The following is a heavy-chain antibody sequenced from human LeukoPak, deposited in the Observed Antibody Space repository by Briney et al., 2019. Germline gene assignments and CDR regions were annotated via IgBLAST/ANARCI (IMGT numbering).Heavy chain of an antibody. D-gene: IGHD2-21*02. CDR3: ASGYCGGDCYPGYYGMDV. Sequence: SVKVSCKASGGTFSSYAISWVRQAPGQGLEWMGRIIPILGIANYAQKFQGRVTITADKSTSTAYMELSSLRSEDTAVYYCASGYCGGDCYPGYYGMDVWGQGTTVTVSS. J-gene: IGHJ6*02. CDR1: GGTFSSYA. CDR2: IIPILGIA. V-gene: IGHV1-69*04.